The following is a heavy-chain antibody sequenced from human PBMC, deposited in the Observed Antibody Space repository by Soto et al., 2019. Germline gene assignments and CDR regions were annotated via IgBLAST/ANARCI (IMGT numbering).Heavy chain of an antibody. CDR2: TYYRSNWYN. Sequence: SQTPSITCPITGERVSSNRLTWNWLRQSPSRGLDWLGRTYYRSNWYNDYAVSVKSRVTINSDTSKNQFSLHLNSVTPEDTAVYYCASGWALDIWGQGTMVTVSS. D-gene: IGHD3-10*01. J-gene: IGHJ3*02. CDR1: GERVSSNRLT. CDR3: ASGWALDI. V-gene: IGHV6-1*01.